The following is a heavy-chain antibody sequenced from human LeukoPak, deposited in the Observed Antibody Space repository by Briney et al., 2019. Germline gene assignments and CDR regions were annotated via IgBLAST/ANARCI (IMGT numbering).Heavy chain of an antibody. CDR1: GFTFSSYS. V-gene: IGHV3-21*01. CDR3: ARVPLAAGTFDY. Sequence: GGSLRLSCAASGFTFSSYSMNWVRQAPGKGLEWVSSISSSSSYIYYADSVKGRFTISRDNAKNSLYLQMNSLRAEDTAAYYCARVPLAAGTFDYWGQGTLVTVSS. CDR2: ISSSSSYI. D-gene: IGHD6-13*01. J-gene: IGHJ4*02.